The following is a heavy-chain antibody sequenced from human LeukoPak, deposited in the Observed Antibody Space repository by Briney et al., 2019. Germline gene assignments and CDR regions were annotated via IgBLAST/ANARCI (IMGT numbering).Heavy chain of an antibody. V-gene: IGHV1-69*13. Sequence: SVKVSCKASGGSFSSYVISWVRLAPGQGLEWIGGIIPISGTANYAQKFQGRVTITADESTSTAYMDLNSLRSEDTAVYYCARDLSDYGMYYFDYWGQGTLVTVSS. CDR2: IIPISGTA. CDR3: ARDLSDYGMYYFDY. CDR1: GGSFSSYV. D-gene: IGHD4/OR15-4a*01. J-gene: IGHJ4*02.